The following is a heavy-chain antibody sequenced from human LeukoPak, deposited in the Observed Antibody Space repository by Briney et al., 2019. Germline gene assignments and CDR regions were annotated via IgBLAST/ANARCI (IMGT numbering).Heavy chain of an antibody. CDR1: GGSISSHY. Sequence: SETLSLTCTVSGGSISSHYWSWIRQPPGKGLAWMGYIYYGGSTNYNPSLKSRVTISVDTSKNQFSLKLSSVTAADTAVYYCARGGSRPNDYYYYYMDVWGKGTTVTVSS. CDR3: ARGGSRPNDYYYYYMDV. V-gene: IGHV4-59*11. CDR2: IYYGGST. D-gene: IGHD6-13*01. J-gene: IGHJ6*03.